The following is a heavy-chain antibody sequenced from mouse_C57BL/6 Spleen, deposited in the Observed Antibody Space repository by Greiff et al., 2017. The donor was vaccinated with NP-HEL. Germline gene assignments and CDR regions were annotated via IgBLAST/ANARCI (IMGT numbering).Heavy chain of an antibody. J-gene: IGHJ3*01. D-gene: IGHD2-4*01. CDR1: GYAFSSSW. CDR3: AEGGDYDGFAY. CDR2: IYPGDGDT. Sequence: QVQLKQSGPELVKPGASVKISCKASGYAFSSSWMNWVKQRPGKGLEWIGRIYPGDGDTNYNGKFKGKATLTADKSSSTAYMQLSSLTSEDSAVYFCAEGGDYDGFAYWGQGTLVTVSA. V-gene: IGHV1-82*01.